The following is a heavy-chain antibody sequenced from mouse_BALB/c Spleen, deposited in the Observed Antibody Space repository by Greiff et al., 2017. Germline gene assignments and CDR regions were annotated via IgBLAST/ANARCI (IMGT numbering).Heavy chain of an antibody. CDR1: GYAFTNYL. V-gene: IGHV1-54*01. Sequence: QVQLQQSGAELVRPGTSVKVSCKASGYAFTNYLIEWVKQRPGQGLEWIGVINPGSGGTNYNEKFKGKATLTADKSSSTAYMQLSSLTSDDSAVYFCAGGRELGRYYYAMDYWGQGTSVTVSS. CDR2: INPGSGGT. CDR3: AGGRELGRYYYAMDY. D-gene: IGHD4-1*01. J-gene: IGHJ4*01.